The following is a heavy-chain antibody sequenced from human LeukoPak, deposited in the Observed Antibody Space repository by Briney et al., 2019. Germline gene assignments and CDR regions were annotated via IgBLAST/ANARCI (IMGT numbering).Heavy chain of an antibody. J-gene: IGHJ4*02. V-gene: IGHV3-23*01. CDR2: ISGSGGST. D-gene: IGHD1-26*01. CDR1: GFTFSSYA. Sequence: PGGSLRLSCAASGFTFSSYAMSWVRQAPGKGLEWVSAISGSGGSTYYADSVKGRFTISRDNSKNTLYLEMSSLRVVDTAVYYCARRSIVGPTFYWGQGTLVTVSS. CDR3: ARRSIVGPTFY.